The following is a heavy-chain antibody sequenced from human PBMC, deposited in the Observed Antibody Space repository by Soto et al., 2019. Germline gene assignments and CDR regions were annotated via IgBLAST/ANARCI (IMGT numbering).Heavy chain of an antibody. V-gene: IGHV1-18*01. Sequence: ASVKVSCKASGYTFTSYGISWVRQAPGQGLEWMGWISAYNGNTNYAQKLQGRVTMTTDTSTSTAYMELRSLRSDDTAVYYCARDGPLDGGSGSYYNQIMGFDPWGQGTLVTVSS. CDR1: GYTFTSYG. CDR3: ARDGPLDGGSGSYYNQIMGFDP. J-gene: IGHJ5*02. CDR2: ISAYNGNT. D-gene: IGHD3-10*01.